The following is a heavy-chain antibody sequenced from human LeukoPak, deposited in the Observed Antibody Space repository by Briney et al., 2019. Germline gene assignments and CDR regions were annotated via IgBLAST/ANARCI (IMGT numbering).Heavy chain of an antibody. CDR2: ISSSSSYI. CDR3: ARAPARYCSSTSCYGFDP. J-gene: IGHJ5*02. Sequence: AGGSLRLSCAASGITFSSYSMNWVRQAPGKGPEWVSSISSSSSYIYYADSVKGRFIISRDNAKNSLYLQMNSLRAEDTAVYYCARAPARYCSSTSCYGFDPWGQGTQVTVSS. CDR1: GITFSSYS. V-gene: IGHV3-21*01. D-gene: IGHD2-2*01.